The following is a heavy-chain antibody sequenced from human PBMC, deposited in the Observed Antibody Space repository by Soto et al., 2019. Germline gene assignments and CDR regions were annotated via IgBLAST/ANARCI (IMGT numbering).Heavy chain of an antibody. CDR2: IIPIFGTA. CDR1: GGTFSSYA. CDR3: ARRDRDIVVVPAAMPNYYYYGIDV. D-gene: IGHD2-2*01. J-gene: IGHJ6*02. V-gene: IGHV1-69*01. Sequence: QVQLVQSGAEVKKPGSSVKVSCKASGGTFSSYAISWVRQAPGQGLEWMGGIIPIFGTANYAQKFQGRVTITADESRSTAYMELSSLRSEVPAVYYCARRDRDIVVVPAAMPNYYYYGIDVWGQGTTVTVSS.